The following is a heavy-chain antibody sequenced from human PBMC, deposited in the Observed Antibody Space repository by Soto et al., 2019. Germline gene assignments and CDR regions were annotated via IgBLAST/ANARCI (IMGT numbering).Heavy chain of an antibody. J-gene: IGHJ6*02. V-gene: IGHV1-18*01. CDR1: GYSFTTYG. CDR2: ISGYNGNT. Sequence: QVQLVQSRGEVKKPGASVKVSCKTSGYSFTTYGISWVRQAPGQGLEWMGWISGYNGNTNYAQKLKGRLTMTTDTTTSRAYMELRSLTSDDTAVYYCVRAGPAPYYYYGMDVWGQGSTVTVSS. CDR3: VRAGPAPYYYYGMDV.